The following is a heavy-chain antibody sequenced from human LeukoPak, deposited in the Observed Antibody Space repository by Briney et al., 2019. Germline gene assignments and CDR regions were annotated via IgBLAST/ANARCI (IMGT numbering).Heavy chain of an antibody. CDR2: ISGSGSST. J-gene: IGHJ4*02. Sequence: GGSLRLSCAASGFSFSNYAMSWVRQAPGKGLEWVSGISGSGSSTYYADSVKGRFTISRDNYKNTLYLQMNSLRADDTAVYYCAKPGYYYDTSGSYYIDYWGQGTLVAVSS. V-gene: IGHV3-23*01. CDR3: AKPGYYYDTSGSYYIDY. CDR1: GFSFSNYA. D-gene: IGHD3-22*01.